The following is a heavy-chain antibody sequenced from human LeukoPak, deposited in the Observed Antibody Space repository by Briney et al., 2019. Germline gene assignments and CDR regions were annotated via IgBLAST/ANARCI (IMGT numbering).Heavy chain of an antibody. CDR1: GGSISSGHYY. J-gene: IGHJ4*02. V-gene: IGHV4-39*07. CDR3: ARTYYYDSSRYGN. D-gene: IGHD3-22*01. Sequence: SETLSLTCSVSGGSISSGHYYWSWIRQPPGKGLERIGEINHSGSTNYNPSLKSRVTISVDTSKNQFSLKLSSVTAADTAVYYCARTYYYDSSRYGNWGQGTLVTVSS. CDR2: INHSGST.